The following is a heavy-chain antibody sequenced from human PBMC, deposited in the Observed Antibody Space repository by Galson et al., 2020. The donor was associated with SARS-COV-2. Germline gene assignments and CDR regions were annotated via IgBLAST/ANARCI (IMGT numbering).Heavy chain of an antibody. CDR2: IYAGGRT. V-gene: IGHV4-61*02. D-gene: IGHD6-19*01. Sequence: SETLSLTCTVSGGSTTIDKYYWSWIRQPAGKGLEWIGRIYAGGRTDYNPSLKSRVTISADTSKNQFSLELTSVTAADTAVYYCARFYSSGFEYWGQGALVTVSS. CDR3: ARFYSSGFEY. J-gene: IGHJ4*02. CDR1: GGSTTIDKYY.